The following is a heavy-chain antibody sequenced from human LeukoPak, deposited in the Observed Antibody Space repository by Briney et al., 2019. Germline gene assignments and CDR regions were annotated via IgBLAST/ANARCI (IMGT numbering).Heavy chain of an antibody. CDR1: GGSISIYY. Sequence: SETLSLTCTVSGGSISIYYWSWIPQPPGEGLEWIGNIYNSGSTNYNPSLKSRVTISVDTSKNHFSLKLSSVTAADTAVYYCASGIAAAENFDYWGQGTLVTVSS. J-gene: IGHJ4*02. V-gene: IGHV4-59*08. D-gene: IGHD6-13*01. CDR3: ASGIAAAENFDY. CDR2: IYNSGST.